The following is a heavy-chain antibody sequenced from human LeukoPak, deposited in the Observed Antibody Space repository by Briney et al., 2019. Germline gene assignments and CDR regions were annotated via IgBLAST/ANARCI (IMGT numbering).Heavy chain of an antibody. Sequence: ASVKVSCKVSGYTLTELSMHWVRQAPGKGLEWMEGFDPEDGETIYAQKFQGRVTMTEDTSTDTAYMELSSLRSEDTAVYYCATAQSGGWYYFDYWGQGTLVTVSS. CDR1: GYTLTELS. CDR2: FDPEDGET. J-gene: IGHJ4*02. CDR3: ATAQSGGWYYFDY. D-gene: IGHD6-19*01. V-gene: IGHV1-24*01.